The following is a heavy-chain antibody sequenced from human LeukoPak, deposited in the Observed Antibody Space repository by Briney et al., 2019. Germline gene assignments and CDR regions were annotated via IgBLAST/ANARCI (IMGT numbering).Heavy chain of an antibody. D-gene: IGHD6-19*01. V-gene: IGHV3-11*04. CDR3: ARDGGSAWFFRY. J-gene: IGHJ4*02. CDR2: ISSSGNTK. Sequence: PGGSLRLSCAASGFTFSDYYMSWIRQAPGKGLEWVSYISSSGNTKYYADSVKGRFTISRDNAKSSLSLQMNSLRAEDTAVYYCARDGGSAWFFRYWGQGTLVTVSS. CDR1: GFTFSDYY.